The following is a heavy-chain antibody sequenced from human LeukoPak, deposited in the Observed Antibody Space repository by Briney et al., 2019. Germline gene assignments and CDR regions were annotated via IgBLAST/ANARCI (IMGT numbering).Heavy chain of an antibody. Sequence: GGSLRLSCAASGFIFNTYWMSWVRQAPGKGLEWVAVISYDGSNKYYADSVKGRFTISRDNSKNTLYLQMNSLRAEDTAVYYCAKDRSGHFDYWGQGTLVTVSS. V-gene: IGHV3-30*18. CDR1: GFIFNTYW. CDR3: AKDRSGHFDY. CDR2: ISYDGSNK. J-gene: IGHJ4*02.